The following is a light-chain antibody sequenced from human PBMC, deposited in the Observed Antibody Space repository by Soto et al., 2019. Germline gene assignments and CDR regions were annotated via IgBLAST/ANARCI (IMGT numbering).Light chain of an antibody. Sequence: QSVLTQPPSVSAAPGQKVTISCSGSSSNIGNNYVSWYQQLPGTAPKLLLYYNNQRPSGIPDRFSGSKSGTSATLGITGLQTGDEADYFCGTWDSTLSALVFGGGTKLTVL. CDR1: SSNIGNNY. CDR2: YNN. J-gene: IGLJ2*01. CDR3: GTWDSTLSALV. V-gene: IGLV1-51*01.